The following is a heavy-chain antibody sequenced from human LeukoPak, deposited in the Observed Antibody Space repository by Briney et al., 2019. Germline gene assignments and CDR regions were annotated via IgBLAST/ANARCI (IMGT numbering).Heavy chain of an antibody. Sequence: AASVKVSCKASGYTFTSYGISWVRQAPGQGLEWMGWISAYNGNTNYAQKLQGRVTITTDTSTSTAYMELRSLRSDDTAVYYCAIASQTYYYDSSGRGGFDYWGQGNLVTVSS. CDR3: AIASQTYYYDSSGRGGFDY. D-gene: IGHD3-22*01. J-gene: IGHJ4*02. CDR2: ISAYNGNT. V-gene: IGHV1-18*01. CDR1: GYTFTSYG.